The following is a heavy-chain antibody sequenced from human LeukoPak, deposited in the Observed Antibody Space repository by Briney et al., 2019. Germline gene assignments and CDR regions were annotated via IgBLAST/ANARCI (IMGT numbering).Heavy chain of an antibody. CDR1: GGSFSGYY. Sequence: SETLSLTCAVYGGSFSGYYWSWIRQPPGKGLEWIGEINHSGSTNYNPSLKSRATISVDTSKNQFSLKLSSVTAADTAVYYCARVIVGATDYCGQGTLVTVSS. CDR3: ARVIVGATDY. D-gene: IGHD1-26*01. CDR2: INHSGST. J-gene: IGHJ4*02. V-gene: IGHV4-34*01.